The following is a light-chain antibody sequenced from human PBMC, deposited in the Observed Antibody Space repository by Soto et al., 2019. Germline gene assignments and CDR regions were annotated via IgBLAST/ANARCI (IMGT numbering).Light chain of an antibody. CDR3: QQYGSSPRP. V-gene: IGKV3-20*01. Sequence: EIVLTQSPGTWSLYPGERAIFSGRASQSVSSNYLAWYQQKPGQAPRLLIYGAFKRATGIPDRFSGSGSGTDFTLTISRMEPEDFAVYCCQQYGSSPRPFGQGAKVDIK. J-gene: IGKJ1*01. CDR2: GAF. CDR1: QSVSSNY.